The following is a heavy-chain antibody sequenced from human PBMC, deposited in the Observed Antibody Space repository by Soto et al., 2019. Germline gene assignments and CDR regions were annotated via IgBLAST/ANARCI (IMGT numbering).Heavy chain of an antibody. V-gene: IGHV3-21*01. Sequence: GGSLRLSCAASAFTFSSYSMNWVRQAPGKGLEWVSSISSSSSYIYYADSVKGRFTISRDNAKNSLYLQMNSLRAEDTAVYYCARDSRIAANGYYYYGMDVWGQGTTVTVSS. CDR2: ISSSSSYI. CDR3: ARDSRIAANGYYYYGMDV. D-gene: IGHD6-13*01. CDR1: AFTFSSYS. J-gene: IGHJ6*02.